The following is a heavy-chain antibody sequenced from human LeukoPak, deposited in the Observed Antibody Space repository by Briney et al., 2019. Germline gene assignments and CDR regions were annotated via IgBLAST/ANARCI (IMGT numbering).Heavy chain of an antibody. D-gene: IGHD3-10*01. CDR2: ISVYNGNT. J-gene: IGHJ4*02. CDR3: ARSHRYYGSGSYSTIDS. CDR1: GYTFTSYG. Sequence: ASVKVSCKASGYTFTSYGISWVRQAPGQGLEWMGWISVYNGNTNYAQKFQGRVAVTTDTSTSTAYMELRSLRSDDTAIYYCARSHRYYGSGSYSTIDSWGQGTLVTVSS. V-gene: IGHV1-18*04.